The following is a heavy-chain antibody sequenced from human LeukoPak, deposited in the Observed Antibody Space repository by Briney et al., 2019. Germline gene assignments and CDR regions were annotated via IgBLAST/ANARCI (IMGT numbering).Heavy chain of an antibody. V-gene: IGHV4-59*11. J-gene: IGHJ4*02. CDR2: IYYSGST. CDR1: GGSISDHY. Sequence: SVTLSLTCTVSGGSISDHYWNWIRQPPGKGLEWIGYIYYSGSTNYNPSLKSRVTISVDKSKNQFSLKLTSVTSADTAVYYCASSTWEGGGFDYWGQGTLVTVSS. CDR3: ASSTWEGGGFDY. D-gene: IGHD1-26*01.